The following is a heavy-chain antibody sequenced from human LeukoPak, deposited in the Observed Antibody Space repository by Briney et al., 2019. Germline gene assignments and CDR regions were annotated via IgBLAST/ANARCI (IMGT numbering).Heavy chain of an antibody. Sequence: SETLSLTCTVSGGSISSYYWSWIRQPPGKGLEWIGYIYYSGSTNYNPSLKSRVTISVDTSKNQFSLKLSSVTAADTAVYYCARSYSGSYSDFFRIWGQGTMVTVSS. CDR2: IYYSGST. V-gene: IGHV4-59*12. CDR1: GGSISSYY. J-gene: IGHJ3*02. CDR3: ARSYSGSYSDFFRI. D-gene: IGHD1-26*01.